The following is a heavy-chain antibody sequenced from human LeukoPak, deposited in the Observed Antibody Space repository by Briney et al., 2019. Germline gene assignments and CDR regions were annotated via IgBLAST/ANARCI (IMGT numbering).Heavy chain of an antibody. J-gene: IGHJ3*02. V-gene: IGHV1-69*05. Sequence: GSSVKVSCKASGGTFSSYAISWVRQAPGQGLEWMGGIIPLFGPANYAQKFQGRVTITTDESTSTVYMELSSLRSEDTAFYYCARGGAFDIWGQGTMVIVSS. CDR1: GGTFSSYA. CDR3: ARGGAFDI. CDR2: IIPLFGPA.